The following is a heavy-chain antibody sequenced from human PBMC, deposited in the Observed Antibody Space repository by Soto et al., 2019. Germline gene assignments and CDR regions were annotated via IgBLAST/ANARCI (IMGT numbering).Heavy chain of an antibody. CDR3: ATRITVFGLLIPPFDP. CDR1: GGSVNGYY. J-gene: IGHJ5*02. CDR2: INHTGGT. V-gene: IGHV4-34*02. Sequence: QVHLQQWGAGLLKPSETLSLTCTVYGGSVNGYYWNWIRQPPGKGLEWIGEINHTGGTHYNPSLKSGVTMSVDTSKNQFSLRLSSVTAADTAIYYCATRITVFGLLIPPFDPWGQGTQVTASS. D-gene: IGHD3-3*01.